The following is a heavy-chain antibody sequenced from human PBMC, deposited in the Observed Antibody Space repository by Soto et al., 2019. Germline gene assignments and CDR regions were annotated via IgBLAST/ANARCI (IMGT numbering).Heavy chain of an antibody. D-gene: IGHD3-10*01. CDR3: ARVKTLLWFGETPLGAFDI. V-gene: IGHV3-30-3*01. CDR2: ISYDGSNK. J-gene: IGHJ3*02. CDR1: GFTFSSYA. Sequence: GGSLRLSCAASGFTFSSYAMHWVRQAPGKGLEWVAVISYDGSNKYYADSVKGRFTISRDNSKNTLYLQMNSLRAEDTAVYYCARVKTLLWFGETPLGAFDIWGQGTMVTVSS.